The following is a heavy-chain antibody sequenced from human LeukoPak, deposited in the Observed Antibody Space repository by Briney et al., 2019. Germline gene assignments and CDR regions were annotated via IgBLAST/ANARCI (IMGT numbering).Heavy chain of an antibody. Sequence: SETLSLTCTVSGGSISSYYWSWIRQPPGKGLEWIGYIYYSGSTNYNPSLKSRVTISVDTSKNQFSLKLSSVTAADTAVYYCARHSCSSTSCYLGVADWFDPWGQGTLVTVSS. CDR3: ARHSCSSTSCYLGVADWFDP. CDR1: GGSISSYY. V-gene: IGHV4-59*08. D-gene: IGHD2-2*01. J-gene: IGHJ5*02. CDR2: IYYSGST.